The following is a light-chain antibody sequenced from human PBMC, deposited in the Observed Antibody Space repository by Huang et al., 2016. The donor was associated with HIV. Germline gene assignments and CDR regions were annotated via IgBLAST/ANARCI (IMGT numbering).Light chain of an antibody. CDR1: QRISSSF. CDR3: QHYGSPPWT. Sequence: EIVLTQSPGTLSLSPGERATLSCRASQRISSSFLAGYQQKPGQTPRLLIYGASNRATGIPDRFRGSGSGTDFTLTISRLEPEDFAVYYCQHYGSPPWTFGQGTKVEIK. CDR2: GAS. V-gene: IGKV3-20*01. J-gene: IGKJ1*01.